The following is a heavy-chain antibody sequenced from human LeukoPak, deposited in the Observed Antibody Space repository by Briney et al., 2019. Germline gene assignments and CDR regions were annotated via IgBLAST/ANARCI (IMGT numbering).Heavy chain of an antibody. D-gene: IGHD6-13*01. Sequence: PGRSLRLSCAASGFSFSAYGVHWVRQAPGKGPEWVAVIWYDGSSKDYADSVKGRFTFSRDNSKNTLYLQMNSLTVEDTAVYYCARSQSSSLIDYWGQGTLVTVSS. CDR3: ARSQSSSLIDY. J-gene: IGHJ4*02. V-gene: IGHV3-33*01. CDR1: GFSFSAYG. CDR2: IWYDGSSK.